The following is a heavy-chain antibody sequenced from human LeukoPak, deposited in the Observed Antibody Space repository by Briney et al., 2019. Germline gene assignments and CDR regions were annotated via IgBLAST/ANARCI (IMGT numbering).Heavy chain of an antibody. CDR2: IYYSGST. CDR3: ATQGEGATTWDYFDY. Sequence: SETLSLTCTVSGDSISPYYWSWIRQPPGKGLEWIGYIYYSGSTNYNPSLKSRVTISVDTSKNQFSLKLSSVNAADTAVYYCATQGEGATTWDYFDYWGQGTLVTVSS. J-gene: IGHJ4*02. V-gene: IGHV4-59*12. D-gene: IGHD1-26*01. CDR1: GDSISPYY.